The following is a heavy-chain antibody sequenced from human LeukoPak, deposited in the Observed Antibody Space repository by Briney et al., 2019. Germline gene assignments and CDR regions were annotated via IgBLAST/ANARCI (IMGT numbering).Heavy chain of an antibody. J-gene: IGHJ5*02. D-gene: IGHD3-3*01. CDR1: GGTFSSYA. CDR2: IIPIFGTA. CDR3: AREAITIFGVVRTQTTYGPHRFDP. V-gene: IGHV1-69*06. Sequence: GASVKVSCKASGGTFSSYAISWVRQAPGQALEWMGGIIPIFGTANYAQKFQGRVTITADKSTSTAYMELSSLRSEDTAVYYCAREAITIFGVVRTQTTYGPHRFDPWGQGTLVTVSS.